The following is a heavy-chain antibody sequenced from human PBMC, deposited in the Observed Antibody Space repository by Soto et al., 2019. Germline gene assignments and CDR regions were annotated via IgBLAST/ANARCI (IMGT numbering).Heavy chain of an antibody. CDR2: ISGSGGST. D-gene: IGHD3-3*01. J-gene: IGHJ4*02. V-gene: IGHV3-23*01. Sequence: EVQLLESGGGLVQPGGSLRLSCAASGFTFSSYAMSWVRQAPGKGLEWVSAISGSGGSTHYADSVKGRFTISRDNSKNTLYLQMNSLRAEDTAVYYCAKDHKNYRYYDFWSGYTSSDYWGQGTLVTVSS. CDR3: AKDHKNYRYYDFWSGYTSSDY. CDR1: GFTFSSYA.